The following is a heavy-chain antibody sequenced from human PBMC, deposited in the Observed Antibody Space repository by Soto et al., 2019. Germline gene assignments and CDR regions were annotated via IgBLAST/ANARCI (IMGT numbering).Heavy chain of an antibody. V-gene: IGHV3-7*01. CDR3: ARVHQNVRRGGVVLFDY. D-gene: IGHD2-15*01. CDR2: IKQDGSEK. J-gene: IGHJ4*02. CDR1: GFTFSSYW. Sequence: GGSLRLSCAASGFTFSSYWMSWVRQAPGKGLEWVANIKQDGSEKYYVDSVKGRFTISRDNAKNSLYLQMNSLRAEDTAVYYCARVHQNVRRGGVVLFDYWGQGTLVTVSS.